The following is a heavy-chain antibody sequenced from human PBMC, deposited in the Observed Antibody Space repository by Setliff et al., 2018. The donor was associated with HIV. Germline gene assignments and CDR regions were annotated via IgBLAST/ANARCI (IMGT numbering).Heavy chain of an antibody. D-gene: IGHD3-22*01. Sequence: ASVKVSCKAAGYNLLSYGFSWVRQAPGQGFQWMGWISAYKGNTIYAQNLQGRVTMTTDTSTSTVYMELRSLTSDDTAVYYCAKADCTSSSCYSPFNAWGPGTLVTISS. J-gene: IGHJ4*03. CDR2: ISAYKGNT. V-gene: IGHV1-18*04. CDR3: AKADCTSSSCYSPFNA. CDR1: GYNLLSYG.